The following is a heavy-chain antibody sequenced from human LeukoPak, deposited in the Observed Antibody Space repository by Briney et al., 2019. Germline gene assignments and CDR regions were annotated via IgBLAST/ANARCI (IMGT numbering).Heavy chain of an antibody. D-gene: IGHD2-21*02. CDR3: AREAGRRYFGGDCSDAFDI. CDR1: GFTFSSYS. CDR2: ISSSSSYI. Sequence: GGSLRLSCAASGFTFSSYSMNWVRQAPGKGLEWVSSISSSSSYIYYADSVKGRFTISRDNAKNSLYLQMNSLRAEDTAVYYCAREAGRRYFGGDCSDAFDIWGQGTMVTVSS. V-gene: IGHV3-21*01. J-gene: IGHJ3*02.